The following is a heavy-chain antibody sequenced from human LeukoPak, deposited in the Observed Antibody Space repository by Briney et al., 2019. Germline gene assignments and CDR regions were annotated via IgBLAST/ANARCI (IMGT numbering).Heavy chain of an antibody. J-gene: IGHJ4*02. V-gene: IGHV4-59*08. Sequence: PSETLSLTCTVSGGSISSYYWSWIRQPPGKGLEWIGYIYYSGSTNYNPFLKSRVTISVDTSKNQFSLKLSSVTAADTAVYYCARHQYSSTTPDYWGQGTLVTVSS. CDR1: GGSISSYY. CDR3: ARHQYSSTTPDY. CDR2: IYYSGST. D-gene: IGHD5-18*01.